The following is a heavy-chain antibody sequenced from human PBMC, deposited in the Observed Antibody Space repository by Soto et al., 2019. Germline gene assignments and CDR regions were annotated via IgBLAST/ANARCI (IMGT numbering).Heavy chain of an antibody. D-gene: IGHD6-13*01. CDR2: ISGSGVNT. J-gene: IGHJ4*02. V-gene: IGHV3-23*01. CDR1: GFTFSSYA. CDR3: AKSGSPGYSSSHIDY. Sequence: EVQLLESGGGLVQPGGSLRLSCAASGFTFSSYAMSWVRQAPGKGLEWVSAISGSGVNTYYADSVKGRFTISRDNSKNTLYLPMHSLRAEDTAVYYCAKSGSPGYSSSHIDYWGQGTLVTVSS.